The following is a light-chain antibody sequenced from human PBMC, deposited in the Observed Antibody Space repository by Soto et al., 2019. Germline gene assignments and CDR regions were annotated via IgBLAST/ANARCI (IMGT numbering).Light chain of an antibody. V-gene: IGKV1-39*01. CDR3: QQTSSTPT. Sequence: DIQMTQSPSTLSASVGDRVTITFRASQSISSWLAWYQQKPGRAPKLLIYAASSLQTGVSSRFSGSGSGTDFTLTISNLQPEDFATYYCQQTSSTPTFGGGTKVDIK. CDR2: AAS. CDR1: QSISSW. J-gene: IGKJ4*01.